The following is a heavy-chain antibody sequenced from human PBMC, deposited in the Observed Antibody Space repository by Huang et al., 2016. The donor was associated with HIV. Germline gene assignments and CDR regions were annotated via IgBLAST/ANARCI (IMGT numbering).Heavy chain of an antibody. J-gene: IGHJ6*02. Sequence: QLRESGPGLVTPSENLSLTCSDSGTSMTSSTFYWGWFRQPPGRGLEWIGSVYLHGKTYYNPSLKSRVTRSIDTANKQYSMRLTSVTAADTAVYFCAREVRSVDTDRPDGYYYRGLDVWGQGTTVIVSS. V-gene: IGHV4-39*02. CDR2: VYLHGKT. CDR1: GTSMTSSTFY. CDR3: AREVRSVDTDRPDGYYYRGLDV. D-gene: IGHD2-2*03.